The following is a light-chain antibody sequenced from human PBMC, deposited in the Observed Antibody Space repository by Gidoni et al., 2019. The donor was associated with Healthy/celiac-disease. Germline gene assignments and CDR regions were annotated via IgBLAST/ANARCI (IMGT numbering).Light chain of an antibody. J-gene: IGLJ3*02. CDR2: RNN. Sequence: QSVLTQPPSASGTPGQRVTIPCSGSSSNIGSNYVYWYQQLPGTPPKLLIYRNNQRPPGVPDRFSGSKSGTSASLAISGLRSEDEADYYCAAWDDSLSGPVFGGGTKLTVL. CDR1: SSNIGSNY. CDR3: AAWDDSLSGPV. V-gene: IGLV1-47*01.